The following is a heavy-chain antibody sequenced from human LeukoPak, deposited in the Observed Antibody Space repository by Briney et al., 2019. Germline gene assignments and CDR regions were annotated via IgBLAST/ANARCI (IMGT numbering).Heavy chain of an antibody. J-gene: IGHJ4*02. Sequence: GGSLRLSCAASGFTFSSYGMHLVRQAPGKGLEWVANINQGGSVQYYMDSVKGRFTISRDDAKNSLYVQMNSLRDEDTAVYYCARVEYSGWNLEYWGQGTLVTVSS. V-gene: IGHV3-7*01. CDR1: GFTFSSYG. D-gene: IGHD5-12*01. CDR2: INQGGSVQ. CDR3: ARVEYSGWNLEY.